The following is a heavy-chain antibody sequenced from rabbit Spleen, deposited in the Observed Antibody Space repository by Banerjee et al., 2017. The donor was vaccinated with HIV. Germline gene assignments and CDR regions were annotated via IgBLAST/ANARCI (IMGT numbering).Heavy chain of an antibody. CDR3: ARDPYGRHTTGNSAYFIL. CDR2: IYAGGGVGA. J-gene: IGHJ4*01. CDR1: GFSFSSSYY. D-gene: IGHD7-1*01. V-gene: IGHV1S45*01. Sequence: QEQLVESGGGLVQPEGSLTLTCTASGFSFSSSYYMCWVRQAPGKGLEWIGCIYAGGGVGANYASWVKSRFTISKTSSTTVTLQMTGLTAADTATYFCARDPYGRHTTGNSAYFILWGPGTLVTVS.